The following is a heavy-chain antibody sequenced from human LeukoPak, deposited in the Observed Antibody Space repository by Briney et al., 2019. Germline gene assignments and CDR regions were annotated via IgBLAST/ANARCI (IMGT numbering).Heavy chain of an antibody. J-gene: IGHJ4*02. CDR1: GFTFDNYA. V-gene: IGHV3-30-3*01. CDR3: AREGSIVARTDY. Sequence: PGGSLRLSCEASGFTFDNYAMHWVRQAPGRRLEWVAVISFDGNQEYYPDSAKGRFTISRDNSKNTLYLQMNGLKTEDTAVYYCAREGSIVARTDYWGQGALVIVSS. CDR2: ISFDGNQE. D-gene: IGHD3-16*02.